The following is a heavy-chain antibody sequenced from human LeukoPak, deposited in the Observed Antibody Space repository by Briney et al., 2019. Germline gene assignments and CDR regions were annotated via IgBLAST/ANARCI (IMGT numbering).Heavy chain of an antibody. CDR3: ARGRIAAANWFDP. J-gene: IGHJ5*02. CDR2: ISASNDNT. CDR1: GYTFTNYG. D-gene: IGHD6-13*01. V-gene: IGHV1-18*01. Sequence: ASVKVSCKASGYTFTNYGISWVRQAPGQGLEWMGWISASNDNTNYAQNLPGRVTMTTDTSTSTGYMELRSLRSDDTAVYYCARGRIAAANWFDPGGQGTLVTVSS.